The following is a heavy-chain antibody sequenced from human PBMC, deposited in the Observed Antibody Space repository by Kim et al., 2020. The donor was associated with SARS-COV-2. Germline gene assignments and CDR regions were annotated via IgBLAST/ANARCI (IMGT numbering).Heavy chain of an antibody. Sequence: SADPARGRFTNSRDNAKNTLYVQMNSLRAEDTAVYYCARGSLYNYNDMDVWGQGTTVTASS. CDR3: ARGSLYNYNDMDV. V-gene: IGHV3-74*01. J-gene: IGHJ6*02.